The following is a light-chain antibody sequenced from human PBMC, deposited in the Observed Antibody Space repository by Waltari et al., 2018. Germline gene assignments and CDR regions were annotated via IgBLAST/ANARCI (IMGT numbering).Light chain of an antibody. CDR3: HQYNNWPGT. Sequence: VMTQFPATLSLSPGESATLFCRASQSITSNLPWYQQKPGQAPRLLMYGASIRAPGIPARVSGSGSGTEFTLTISSLQSEDFAVYYCHQYNNWPGTFGQGTKLEIK. CDR2: GAS. J-gene: IGKJ2*02. CDR1: QSITSN. V-gene: IGKV3-15*01.